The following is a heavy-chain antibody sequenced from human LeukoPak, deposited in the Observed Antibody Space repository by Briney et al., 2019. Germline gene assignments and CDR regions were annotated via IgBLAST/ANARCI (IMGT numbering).Heavy chain of an antibody. Sequence: SVKVSCKASGGTFSSYAISWVRQAPGQGLEWMGRIIPILGIANYAQKFQGRVTITADKSTSTAYMELSSLRSEDTAVYYCARARRSSSWYVGWFDPWGQGTLVTVSS. CDR1: GGTFSSYA. V-gene: IGHV1-69*04. D-gene: IGHD6-13*01. CDR3: ARARRSSSWYVGWFDP. CDR2: IIPILGIA. J-gene: IGHJ5*02.